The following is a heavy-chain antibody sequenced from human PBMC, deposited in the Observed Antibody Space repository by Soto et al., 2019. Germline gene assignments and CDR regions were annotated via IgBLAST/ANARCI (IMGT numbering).Heavy chain of an antibody. CDR2: TKNRSQRYTI. Sequence: VQLVESGGDLVQPGGSLRLSCAASGFTLSDHYLDCVRQAPGKGLEWVARTKNRSQRYTIEYAASVKGRFTISRDDSKTSLFLQMNSLKSDDTAVYYCTCWIAARCSWGQGTLVTVAS. D-gene: IGHD6-6*01. J-gene: IGHJ4*02. CDR1: GFTLSDHY. CDR3: TCWIAARCS. V-gene: IGHV3-72*01.